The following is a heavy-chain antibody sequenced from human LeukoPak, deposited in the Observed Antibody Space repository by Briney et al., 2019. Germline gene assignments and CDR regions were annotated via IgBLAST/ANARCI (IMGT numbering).Heavy chain of an antibody. Sequence: GGSLRLSCAVSGFTFSDYSMNWVRQAPGKGLEWVSYIKSGTSDIYYADSVKGRFTISRDNAKNSLYLQMSSLRAEDTAVYYCASLHQGGAPSYWGQGTLVTVSS. V-gene: IGHV3-48*01. CDR2: IKSGTSDI. CDR3: ASLHQGGAPSY. J-gene: IGHJ4*02. D-gene: IGHD3-16*01. CDR1: GFTFSDYS.